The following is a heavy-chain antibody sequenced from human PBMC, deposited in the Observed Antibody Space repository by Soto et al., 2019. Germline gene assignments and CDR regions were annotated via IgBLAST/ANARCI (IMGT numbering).Heavy chain of an antibody. Sequence: GGSLRLSCAASGFTLSSYAMHWVRQAPGKGLEWVAVISYVGSNKYYADSVKGRFTIPRDNAKNSLYLQMNSLRDEDTAVYYCAREGGSPNWFDPWGQGTLVTVSS. CDR3: AREGGSPNWFDP. D-gene: IGHD1-26*01. J-gene: IGHJ5*02. CDR2: ISYVGSNK. V-gene: IGHV3-30-3*01. CDR1: GFTLSSYA.